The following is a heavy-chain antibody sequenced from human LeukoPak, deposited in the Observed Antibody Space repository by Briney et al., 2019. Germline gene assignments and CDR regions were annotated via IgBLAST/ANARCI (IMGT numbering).Heavy chain of an antibody. V-gene: IGHV3-11*04. CDR3: ARDDIVATKYYYGMDV. CDR1: GFTFSDYY. D-gene: IGHD5-12*01. CDR2: ISSSGSTI. J-gene: IGHJ6*02. Sequence: GGSLRLSCAASGFTFSDYYMSWIRQAPGKGLEWVSYISSSGSTIYYADSVKGRFTISRDNAKNSLYLQMNSLRAEDTAVYYCARDDIVATKYYYGMDVWGQGTTVTVSS.